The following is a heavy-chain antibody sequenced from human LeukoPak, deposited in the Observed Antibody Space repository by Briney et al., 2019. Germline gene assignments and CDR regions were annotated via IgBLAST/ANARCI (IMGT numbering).Heavy chain of an antibody. J-gene: IGHJ4*02. D-gene: IGHD2-2*01. CDR1: GGSFSGYY. V-gene: IGHV4-34*01. CDR3: ARLPLAGYCSSTSCPGDY. Sequence: SETLSLTCAVYGGSFSGYYWSWIRQPPGKGLEWIGEINHSGSTNYNPSLKSRVTISVDTSKNQFSLKLSSETAADTAVYYCARLPLAGYCSSTSCPGDYWGQGTLVTVSS. CDR2: INHSGST.